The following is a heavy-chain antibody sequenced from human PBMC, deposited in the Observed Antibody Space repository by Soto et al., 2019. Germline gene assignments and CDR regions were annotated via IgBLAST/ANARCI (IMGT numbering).Heavy chain of an antibody. J-gene: IGHJ4*02. Sequence: QVQLQQSGPGLVMPSQTLSLTCAISGDSVSSSNAAWNWIRQPPSRGLEWLGRTYYRSKWYADYGVSVRGRITINPDPSKNQFSLQLNSVTPEDTAVYYCARYTSTWYLDYWGQGTLVTVSS. CDR1: GDSVSSSNAA. V-gene: IGHV6-1*01. D-gene: IGHD2-2*01. CDR3: ARYTSTWYLDY. CDR2: TYYRSKWYA.